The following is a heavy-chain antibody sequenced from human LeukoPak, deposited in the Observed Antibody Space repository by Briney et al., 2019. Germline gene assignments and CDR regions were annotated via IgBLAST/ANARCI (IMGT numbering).Heavy chain of an antibody. J-gene: IGHJ4*02. Sequence: GGSLRPSCAASGFTFSSYAMSWVRQAPGKGLEWVSGTSGSGGSTYYAGSVKGRFTISRDNSKNTLYLQINSLRVEDMAVYYCAKNGGSQCYSHLDSWGQGTLVTVSS. V-gene: IGHV3-23*01. CDR2: TSGSGGST. CDR1: GFTFSSYA. CDR3: AKNGGSQCYSHLDS. D-gene: IGHD2-15*01.